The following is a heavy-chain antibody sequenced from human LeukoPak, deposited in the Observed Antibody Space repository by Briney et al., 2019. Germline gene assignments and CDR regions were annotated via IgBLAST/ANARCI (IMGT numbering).Heavy chain of an antibody. Sequence: ASVKVSCKASGYTFTSYGISWVRQAPGQGLEWMGWISAYNGNTNYAQKLQGRVTMTTDTSTSTAYMELRSLRSDDTAVYYCARDIIVGATLLPPGWATPISPALNFDYWGQGTLVTVSS. CDR2: ISAYNGNT. J-gene: IGHJ4*02. V-gene: IGHV1-18*01. D-gene: IGHD1-26*01. CDR1: GYTFTSYG. CDR3: ARDIIVGATLLPPGWATPISPALNFDY.